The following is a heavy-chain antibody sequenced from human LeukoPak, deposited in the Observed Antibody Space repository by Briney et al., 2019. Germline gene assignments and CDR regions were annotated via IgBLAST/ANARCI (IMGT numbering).Heavy chain of an antibody. CDR2: INHSGST. V-gene: IGHV4-34*01. J-gene: IGHJ4*02. D-gene: IGHD2-2*01. CDR1: GGSFSGYY. Sequence: NPSETLSLTCAVYGGSFSGYYWSWIRQPPGKGLEWIGEINHSGSTNYNPSLKSRVTISVDTSKNQFSLKLSSVTAADTAVYYCARVRSRSRYFDYWGQGTLVTVSS. CDR3: ARVRSRSRYFDY.